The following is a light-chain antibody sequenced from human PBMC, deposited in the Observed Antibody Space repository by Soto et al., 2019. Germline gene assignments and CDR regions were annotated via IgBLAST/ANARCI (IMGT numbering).Light chain of an antibody. CDR1: QSISSY. Sequence: DIPMTQSPSSLSASVGDRVTLTCRASQSISSYLNWYQHKPGEAPKLLIYAASALQSGVPSRFSGTGSGTDFTLTISSLQPEDFATYYCQQTYITPWTFGQGTRVEI. CDR3: QQTYITPWT. J-gene: IGKJ1*01. CDR2: AAS. V-gene: IGKV1-39*01.